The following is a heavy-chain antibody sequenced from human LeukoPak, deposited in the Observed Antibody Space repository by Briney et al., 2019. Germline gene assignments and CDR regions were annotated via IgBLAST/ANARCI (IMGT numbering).Heavy chain of an antibody. CDR2: IIPILGIA. D-gene: IGHD3-22*01. J-gene: IGHJ4*02. V-gene: IGHV1-69*04. Sequence: ASVKVSCKASGCTFSSYAISWVRQAPGQGLEWMGRIIPILGIANYAQKFQGRVTITADKSTSTAYMELSSLRSEDTAVYYCASRVPDSSGYYSFDYWGQGTLVTVSS. CDR3: ASRVPDSSGYYSFDY. CDR1: GCTFSSYA.